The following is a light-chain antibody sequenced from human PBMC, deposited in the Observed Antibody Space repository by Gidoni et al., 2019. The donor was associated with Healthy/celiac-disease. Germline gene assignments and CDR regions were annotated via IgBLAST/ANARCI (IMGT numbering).Light chain of an antibody. CDR2: DAS. Sequence: EIVLTQSPATLSLSPGERATLSCRASQSVSSYLAWYQQKPGQAPRLLIYDASNRATGIPARFSGSGSGTDFTLTISSLEPEDFAVYYCQQRSNWPLGGFGQXTKVEIK. CDR3: QQRSNWPLGG. J-gene: IGKJ1*01. CDR1: QSVSSY. V-gene: IGKV3-11*01.